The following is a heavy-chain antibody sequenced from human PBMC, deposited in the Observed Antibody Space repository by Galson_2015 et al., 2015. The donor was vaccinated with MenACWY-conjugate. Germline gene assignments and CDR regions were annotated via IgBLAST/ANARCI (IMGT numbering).Heavy chain of an antibody. V-gene: IGHV3-74*01. D-gene: IGHD1-26*01. Sequence: SLRLSCAASGFTFSTYWMHWVRHAPGKGLVWVSRINSDGRSTSYADSVKGRFTISRDNAKNKLYLQMNSLRAEDTAVYYCARLGGNYRTSSRFDYWGQGTLVTVSS. CDR3: ARLGGNYRTSSRFDY. CDR2: INSDGRST. CDR1: GFTFSTYW. J-gene: IGHJ4*02.